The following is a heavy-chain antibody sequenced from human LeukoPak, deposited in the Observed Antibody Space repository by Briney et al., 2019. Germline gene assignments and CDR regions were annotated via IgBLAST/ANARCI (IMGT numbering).Heavy chain of an antibody. J-gene: IGHJ4*02. CDR2: IWYDGSNK. CDR1: GFTFSSYG. V-gene: IGHV3-33*01. D-gene: IGHD3-22*01. Sequence: GRSLRLSCAASGFTFSSYGMHWVRQAPGKGLEWVAVIWYDGSNKYYADSVKGRFTISRDNSKNTLYLQMNSLRAEDTAVYYCGRDNYYDSSGYHDYWGQGTLVTVSS. CDR3: GRDNYYDSSGYHDY.